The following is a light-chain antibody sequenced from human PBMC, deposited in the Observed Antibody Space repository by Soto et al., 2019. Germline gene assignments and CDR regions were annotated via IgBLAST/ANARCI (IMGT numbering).Light chain of an antibody. J-gene: IGKJ4*01. CDR1: QSINTY. Sequence: DIQMTQSPSSLSASIGDRVTITCRASQSINTYLNWYQQKPGKAPKLLIYATSRLQSGVPSRFSGDGSGTDFTLTISSLQPEDFASYYCQQSYISPLTFGGGTKVEIK. CDR3: QQSYISPLT. V-gene: IGKV1-39*01. CDR2: ATS.